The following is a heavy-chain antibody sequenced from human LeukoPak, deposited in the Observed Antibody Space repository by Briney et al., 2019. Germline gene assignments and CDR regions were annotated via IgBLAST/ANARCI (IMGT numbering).Heavy chain of an antibody. J-gene: IGHJ4*02. CDR3: ARDLESLYYFDY. V-gene: IGHV3-30*04. Sequence: GGSLRLSCAASGFTFSNFAMHWVRQAPGKGLEWVAVISYDGSNKYYADFVKGRFTISRDNSKNTLYLQMSSLRAEDTAMYSCARDLESLYYFDYWGQGTLVTVSS. CDR2: ISYDGSNK. D-gene: IGHD3-3*01. CDR1: GFTFSNFA.